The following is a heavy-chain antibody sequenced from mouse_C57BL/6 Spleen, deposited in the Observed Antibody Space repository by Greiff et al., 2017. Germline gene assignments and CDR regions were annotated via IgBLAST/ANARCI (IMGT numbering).Heavy chain of an antibody. D-gene: IGHD1-1*01. J-gene: IGHJ2*01. CDR2: INPNNGGT. CDR3: ARIYYGSSYCFDY. Sequence: VQLKQSGPELVKPGASVKISCKASGYTFTDYYMNWVQQSHGKSLEWIGDINPNNGGTSYNQKFKGKATLTVDKSSSTAYLELRSLKSEDSAVYYCARIYYGSSYCFDYWGQGTTLTVSS. CDR1: GYTFTDYY. V-gene: IGHV1-26*01.